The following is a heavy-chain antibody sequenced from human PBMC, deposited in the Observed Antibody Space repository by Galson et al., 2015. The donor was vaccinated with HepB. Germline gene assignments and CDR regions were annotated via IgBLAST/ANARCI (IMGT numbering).Heavy chain of an antibody. Sequence: SVKVSCKVSGYTLTELSMHWVRQAPGKGLEWMGGFDPEDGETIYAQKFQGRVTMTEDTSTDTAYMELSSLRSEDTAVYYCATPTPLAATYNWNVRQIRRNYYYYGMDVWGQGTTVTVSS. D-gene: IGHD1-1*01. CDR2: FDPEDGET. CDR1: GYTLTELS. V-gene: IGHV1-24*01. CDR3: ATPTPLAATYNWNVRQIRRNYYYYGMDV. J-gene: IGHJ6*02.